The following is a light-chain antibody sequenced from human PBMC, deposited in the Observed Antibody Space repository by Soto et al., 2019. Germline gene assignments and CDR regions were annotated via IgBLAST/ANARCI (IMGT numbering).Light chain of an antibody. CDR3: QQTYSTPS. V-gene: IGKV1-39*01. CDR2: SAK. J-gene: IGKJ3*01. CDR1: RSIDTF. Sequence: DIRLTQSPSSVSASLGDRVTITCRASRSIDTFLIWYHQKPGAAPKLLLYSAKRSPGGVPSRFSGGGSGTDFSLTISSLQSEDFGTYYCQQTYSTPSFGPGTTVDMK.